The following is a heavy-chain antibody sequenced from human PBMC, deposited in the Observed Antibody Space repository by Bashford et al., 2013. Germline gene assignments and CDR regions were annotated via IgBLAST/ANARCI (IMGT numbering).Heavy chain of an antibody. J-gene: IGHJ4*02. CDR2: IYYSGST. CDR3: GTGPIFGVVVD. D-gene: IGHD3-3*01. Sequence: SETLSLTCTVSGGSISSSSYYWGWIRQPPGRGLEWIGSIYYSGSTYYNPSLKSRVTISVDTSKNQFSLKLSSVTAADSAMYYCGTGPIFGVVVDWGQGTLVTVSS. V-gene: IGHV4-39*07. CDR1: GGSISSSSYY.